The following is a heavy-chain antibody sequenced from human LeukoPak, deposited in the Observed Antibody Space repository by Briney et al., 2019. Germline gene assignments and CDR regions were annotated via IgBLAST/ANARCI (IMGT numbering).Heavy chain of an antibody. CDR3: ARDRGYCSGGSCLDNWFDP. Sequence: PSQTLSLTCTVSGGSISIGDYYWRWIRQPPGKGLEWIGYIYYSGSNYYNPSLKSRVIISVDTSKNQFSLRLSSVTAADTAVYYCARDRGYCSGGSCLDNWFDPWGQGILVTVSS. D-gene: IGHD2-15*01. V-gene: IGHV4-30-4*01. J-gene: IGHJ5*02. CDR2: IYYSGSN. CDR1: GGSISIGDYY.